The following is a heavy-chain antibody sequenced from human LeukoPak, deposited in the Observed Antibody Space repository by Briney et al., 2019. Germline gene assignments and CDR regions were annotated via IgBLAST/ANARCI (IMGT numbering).Heavy chain of an antibody. D-gene: IGHD3-10*01. CDR2: IDYRGST. CDR3: ARNVGGSGTYRDYFYGMDV. V-gene: IGHV4-59*01. CDR1: SASITSYY. Sequence: KPSETLSLTCTVSSASITSYYWSWIRQPPGKGLEWIGYIDYRGSTNYNPSLESRVTISEDTSKNQFSLKLSSVTAADTAVYFCARNVGGSGTYRDYFYGMDVWGQGTTVTVSS. J-gene: IGHJ6*02.